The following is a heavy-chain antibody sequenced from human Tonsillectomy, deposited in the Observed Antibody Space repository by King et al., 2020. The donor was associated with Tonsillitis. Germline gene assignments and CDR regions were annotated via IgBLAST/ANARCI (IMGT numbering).Heavy chain of an antibody. D-gene: IGHD2-21*02. CDR1: GGSINNYF. CDR2: IYTSGST. CDR3: ARARGIYCGGDCYSHWYFDL. V-gene: IGHV4-4*07. Sequence: VQLQESGPGLVKPSETLSLTCTVSGGSINNYFWSWIRPPAGKGLEWIGRIYTSGSTNYNPSLKSRVTMSVDMSKNQFSLKLSSVTAADTAVYYCARARGIYCGGDCYSHWYFDLWGRGTLVTVSS. J-gene: IGHJ2*01.